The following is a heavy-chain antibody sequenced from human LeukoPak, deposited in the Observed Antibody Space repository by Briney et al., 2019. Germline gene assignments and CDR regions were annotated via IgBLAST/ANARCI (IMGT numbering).Heavy chain of an antibody. V-gene: IGHV4-34*01. D-gene: IGHD4-17*01. CDR3: ARSDDYGDYPFDY. J-gene: IGHJ4*02. Sequence: SETLSLTCAVYGGSFSGYYWSWIRQPPGKGLEWIGYIYHSGSTYYNPSLKSRVTISVDRSKNQFSLKLSSVTAADTAVYYCARSDDYGDYPFDYWGQGTLVTVSS. CDR2: IYHSGST. CDR1: GGSFSGYY.